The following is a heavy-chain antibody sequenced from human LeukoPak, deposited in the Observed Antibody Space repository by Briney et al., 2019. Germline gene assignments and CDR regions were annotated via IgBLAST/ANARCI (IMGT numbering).Heavy chain of an antibody. J-gene: IGHJ3*02. Sequence: PSETLSLTCTVSGGSISTSNYYGGWIRQPPGKGLEWIGNIFYSGSTYYSPSLKSRVTISLDTSRNQFSMKLTSVTAADKAVYYCAKSNGYGFVDIWGQGTMVTVSS. CDR3: AKSNGYGFVDI. CDR2: IFYSGST. CDR1: GGSISTSNYY. D-gene: IGHD3-10*01. V-gene: IGHV4-39*07.